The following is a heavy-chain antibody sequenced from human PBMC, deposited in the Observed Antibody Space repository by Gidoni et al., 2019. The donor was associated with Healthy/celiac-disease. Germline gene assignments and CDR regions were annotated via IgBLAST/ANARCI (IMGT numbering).Heavy chain of an antibody. D-gene: IGHD1-7*01. CDR3: AKDWERNYGFARMDV. CDR2: ISWNSGSI. Sequence: EVQLVESGGGLVQPGRSLRLSCAASGFTFDDYAMHWVRQAPGKGLEWVSGISWNSGSIGYADSVKGRFTISRDNAKNSLYLQMNSLRAEDTALYYCAKDWERNYGFARMDVWGQGTTVTVSS. CDR1: GFTFDDYA. J-gene: IGHJ6*02. V-gene: IGHV3-9*01.